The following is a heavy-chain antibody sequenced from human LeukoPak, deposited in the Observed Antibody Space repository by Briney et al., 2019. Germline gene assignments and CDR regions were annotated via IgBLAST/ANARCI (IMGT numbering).Heavy chain of an antibody. CDR1: GFTFTSYV. CDR3: ARPRGAAAGTFGFDP. V-gene: IGHV3-30*03. D-gene: IGHD6-13*01. J-gene: IGHJ5*02. Sequence: PGGSLRLSCAAPGFTFTSYVVHWVRQAPGKGLQWVALISYDGSNKYYADSVKGRFTISRDNSKNALYLQMNSLRAEDTAVYYCARPRGAAAGTFGFDPWGQGTLVTVSS. CDR2: ISYDGSNK.